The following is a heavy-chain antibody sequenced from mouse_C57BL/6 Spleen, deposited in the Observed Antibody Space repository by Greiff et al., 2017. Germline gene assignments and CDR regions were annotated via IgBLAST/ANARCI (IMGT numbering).Heavy chain of an antibody. D-gene: IGHD3-2*02. Sequence: EVQVVESGEGLVKPGGSLKLSCAASGFTFSSYAMSWVRQTPEKRLEWVAYISSGGDYIYYADTVKGRFTISRDNARNTLYLQMSSLKSEDTAMYYCTRGSAQGRFAYWGQGTLVTVSA. CDR2: ISSGGDYI. V-gene: IGHV5-9-1*02. J-gene: IGHJ3*01. CDR1: GFTFSSYA. CDR3: TRGSAQGRFAY.